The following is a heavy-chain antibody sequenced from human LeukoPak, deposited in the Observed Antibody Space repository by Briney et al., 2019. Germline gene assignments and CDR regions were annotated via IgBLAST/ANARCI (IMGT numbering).Heavy chain of an antibody. D-gene: IGHD2-2*03. CDR2: INPNSGGT. V-gene: IGHV1-2*02. CDR1: GYTFTGYY. J-gene: IGHJ5*02. CDR3: ASVGYCSSTSCSPYNWFDP. Sequence: ASVKVSCKASGYTFTGYYMRWVRQAPGQGLEWMGWINPNSGGTNYAQKFRGRVTMTRDTSISTAYMELSRLRSDDTAVYYCASVGYCSSTSCSPYNWFDPWGQGTLVTVSS.